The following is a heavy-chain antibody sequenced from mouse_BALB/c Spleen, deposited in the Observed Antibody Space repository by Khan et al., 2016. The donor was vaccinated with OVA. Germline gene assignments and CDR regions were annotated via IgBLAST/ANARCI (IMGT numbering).Heavy chain of an antibody. CDR2: INPSSGYT. V-gene: IGHV1-4*01. Sequence: VKLLESGAELARPGASVKMSCKASGYTFTSYTMHWVKQRLGQGLEWIGYINPSSGYTKYNQKFKDKATLTADKSSSTAYMQLSSLTSEDSAVYYCARTHERWGQGTTLTVSS. CDR3: ARTHER. J-gene: IGHJ2*01. CDR1: GYTFTSYT.